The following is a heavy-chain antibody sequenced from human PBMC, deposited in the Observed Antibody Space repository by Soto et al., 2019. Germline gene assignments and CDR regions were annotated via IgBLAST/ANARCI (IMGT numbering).Heavy chain of an antibody. CDR3: AAATYDAFDI. D-gene: IGHD6-25*01. J-gene: IGHJ3*02. V-gene: IGHV4-59*08. CDR2: IYSSGST. Sequence: QVQLQASGPGLVKPSETLSLTCTVSGGSISSYYWSWIRQHPGKGLEWIGYIYSSGSTNYDPSLKSRVTISVDTSKNQSSLKLSSVTAADTAVYYCAAATYDAFDIWGQGTMVTVSS. CDR1: GGSISSYY.